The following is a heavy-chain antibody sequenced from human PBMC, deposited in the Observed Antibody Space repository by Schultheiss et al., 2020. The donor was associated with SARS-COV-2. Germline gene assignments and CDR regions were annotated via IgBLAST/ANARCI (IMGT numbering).Heavy chain of an antibody. Sequence: GGSLRLSCAASGFTFSSSWMHWVCQAPEKGQEWVADIKCDGSEKYYVDSVKGRLTISRDNAKNSLYLQVNSLRAEDTAVYYCAKEGKLAVAGLNWFDPWGQGTLVTVSS. CDR2: IKCDGSEK. J-gene: IGHJ5*02. CDR3: AKEGKLAVAGLNWFDP. CDR1: GFTFSSSW. D-gene: IGHD6-19*01. V-gene: IGHV3-52*02.